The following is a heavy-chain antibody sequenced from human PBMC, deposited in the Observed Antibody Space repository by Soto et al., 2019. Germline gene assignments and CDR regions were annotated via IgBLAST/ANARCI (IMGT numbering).Heavy chain of an antibody. J-gene: IGHJ6*03. Sequence: PGGSLRLSCAASGFSFYTYAVTWVRQAPGKGLEWVSSISASGTQTYYADSVKGRFTISRDNSRNTVYLQMNSLRVEDTAVYYCAKGGGSGYFAYHYIDVWGKGTTVTVSS. D-gene: IGHD3-3*01. CDR2: ISASGTQT. CDR1: GFSFYTYA. CDR3: AKGGGSGYFAYHYIDV. V-gene: IGHV3-23*01.